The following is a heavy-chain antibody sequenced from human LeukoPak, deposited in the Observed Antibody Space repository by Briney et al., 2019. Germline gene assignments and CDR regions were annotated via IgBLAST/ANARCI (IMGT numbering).Heavy chain of an antibody. V-gene: IGHV4-34*01. J-gene: IGHJ4*02. CDR2: INHRGST. Sequence: TXXXXXGSFXXXXWSWXXXPPXXGLEWIGEINHRGSTNYNPSLKSRVTVSLDTSKNQFSLKLSSVTAADTAVYYCARAPGAALDWGQGTLVTVSS. D-gene: IGHD2-15*01. CDR1: XGSFXXXX. CDR3: ARAPGAALD.